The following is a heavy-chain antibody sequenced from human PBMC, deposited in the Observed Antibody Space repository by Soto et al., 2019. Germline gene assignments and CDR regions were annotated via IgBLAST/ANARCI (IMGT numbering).Heavy chain of an antibody. V-gene: IGHV1-46*01. J-gene: IGHJ4*02. CDR3: ARRNCKSTSCFFDY. D-gene: IGHD2-2*01. CDR1: GYTFTSYY. Sequence: GASVKVSCKASGYTFTSYYMHWVRQAPGQGLEWMGIINPGGDSTSYAQKFQGRVSMTRDTSTSTIYMELSSLRYEDTAVYYCARRNCKSTSCFFDYWGQGNLVTVSS. CDR2: INPGGDST.